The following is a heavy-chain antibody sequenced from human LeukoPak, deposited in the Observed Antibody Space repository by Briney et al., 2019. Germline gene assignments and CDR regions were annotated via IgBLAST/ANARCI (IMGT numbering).Heavy chain of an antibody. CDR2: ISAYNGNT. D-gene: IGHD3-16*01. CDR1: GYTFTSYA. CDR3: AREVITLDYYGMDV. V-gene: IGHV1-18*01. J-gene: IGHJ6*02. Sequence: GASVKVSCKASGYTFTSYAIHWVRQAPGQRLEWMGWISAYNGNTNYAQKLQGRVTMTTDTSTSTAYMELSSLRSEDTAVYYCAREVITLDYYGMDVWGQGTTVTVSS.